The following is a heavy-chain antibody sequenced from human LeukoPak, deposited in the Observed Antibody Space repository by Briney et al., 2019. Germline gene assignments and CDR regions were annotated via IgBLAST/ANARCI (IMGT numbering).Heavy chain of an antibody. CDR2: INPNSGGT. J-gene: IGHJ6*02. Sequence: ASVKVSCKASGYTFTGYYMHWVRQAPGQGLEWVGWINPNSGGTNYAQKFQGWVTMTRDTSISTAYMELSRLRSDDTAVYYCARARLGYCSGGSCYYYGMDVWGQGTTVTVSS. CDR3: ARARLGYCSGGSCYYYGMDV. V-gene: IGHV1-2*04. D-gene: IGHD2-15*01. CDR1: GYTFTGYY.